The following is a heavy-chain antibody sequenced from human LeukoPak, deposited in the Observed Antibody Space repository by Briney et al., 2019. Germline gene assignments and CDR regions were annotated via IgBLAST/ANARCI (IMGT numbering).Heavy chain of an antibody. J-gene: IGHJ5*02. CDR1: GFTFSSYA. CDR2: ISYDGSSK. V-gene: IGHV3-30-3*01. CDR3: ARSPRGNSSGWYNWFDP. Sequence: PGRSLRLSCAASGFTFSSYAMHWVRQAPGKGLEWVAVISYDGSSKYYADSVKGRFTISRDNSKNTLYLQMNSLRAEDTAVYYCARSPRGNSSGWYNWFDPWGQGTLVTVSS. D-gene: IGHD6-19*01.